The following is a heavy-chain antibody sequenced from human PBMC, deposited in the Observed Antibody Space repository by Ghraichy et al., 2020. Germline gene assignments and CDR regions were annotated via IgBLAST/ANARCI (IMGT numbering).Heavy chain of an antibody. J-gene: IGHJ4*02. Sequence: GGSLRPSCAASGFTFDDYAMHWVRQAPGKGLEWVSGISWNSGSIGYADSVKGRFTISRDNAKNSLYLQMNSLRAEDTALYYCAKDYYYDSRQLDYWGQGTLVTVSS. CDR1: GFTFDDYA. CDR2: ISWNSGSI. D-gene: IGHD3-22*01. V-gene: IGHV3-9*01. CDR3: AKDYYYDSRQLDY.